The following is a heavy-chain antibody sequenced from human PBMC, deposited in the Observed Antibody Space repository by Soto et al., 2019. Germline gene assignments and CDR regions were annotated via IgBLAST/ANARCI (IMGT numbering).Heavy chain of an antibody. V-gene: IGHV3-33*01. J-gene: IGHJ5*02. Sequence: QVQLVESGGGVVQAGRSLILSCAASGFIFRNYGMQWVRHTPDRGLGWVAVIWSDGSRRYYADSVEGRFTISRDNSMNTLYLQMDSLRPDDTAIYFCATDQGYCPDRHCYSHIDLCGKGTLVNVYS. D-gene: IGHD2-15*01. CDR1: GFIFRNYG. CDR2: IWSDGSRR. CDR3: ATDQGYCPDRHCYSHIDL.